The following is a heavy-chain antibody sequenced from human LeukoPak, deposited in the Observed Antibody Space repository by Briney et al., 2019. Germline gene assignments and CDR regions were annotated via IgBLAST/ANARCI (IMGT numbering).Heavy chain of an antibody. CDR3: ARRWFGELLSFDY. Sequence: SETLSLTCTVSGGSLSNYYWSWIRQSPRKGLEWIGYIYFSGSTDYNPSLKSRVTISVDTSKNQFSLKLSSVTAADTAVYYCARRWFGELLSFDYWGQGTLVTVSS. CDR2: IYFSGST. D-gene: IGHD3-10*01. CDR1: GGSLSNYY. V-gene: IGHV4-59*12. J-gene: IGHJ4*02.